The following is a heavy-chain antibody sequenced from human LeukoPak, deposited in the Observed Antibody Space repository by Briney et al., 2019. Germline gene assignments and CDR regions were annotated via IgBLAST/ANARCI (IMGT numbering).Heavy chain of an antibody. V-gene: IGHV3-23*01. CDR2: ISGSGGST. CDR3: AKDPDLVVAVAGWNY. Sequence: GGSLRLSCAASGFTFSSYSMNWVRQAPGKGLEWVSAISGSGGSTYYADSVKGRFTISRDNSKNTLYLQMNSLRAEDTAVYYCAKDPDLVVAVAGWNYWGQGTLVTVSS. D-gene: IGHD6-19*01. J-gene: IGHJ4*02. CDR1: GFTFSSYS.